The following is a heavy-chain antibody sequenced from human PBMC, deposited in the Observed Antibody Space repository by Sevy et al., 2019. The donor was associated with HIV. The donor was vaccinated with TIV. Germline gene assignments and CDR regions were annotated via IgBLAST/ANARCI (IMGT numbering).Heavy chain of an antibody. CDR3: AREGCSRPHDY. CDR2: LSFGCGKI. D-gene: IGHD2-8*01. J-gene: IGHJ4*02. V-gene: IGHV3-23*01. Sequence: GGSLRLSCVASGFAFYEYSMSWIRQAPGKGLEWVATLSFGCGKINYANSVKGRFTISRDNSKNLFYLQMDNLRVEDTALYYCAREGCSRPHDYWGQGTRVTVSS. CDR1: GFAFYEYS.